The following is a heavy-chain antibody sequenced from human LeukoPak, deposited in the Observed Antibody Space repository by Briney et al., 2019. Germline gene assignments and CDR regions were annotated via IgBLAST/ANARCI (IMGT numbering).Heavy chain of an antibody. Sequence: GGSLRLSCAASGFTFSYYWMSRVRQAPGKGLEWVANIKQDGSEKYYVDSVKGRFTISRDNANVSLYLQMNSLRAEDTAVYYCARGTREPVWGQGTTVSVSS. D-gene: IGHD1-26*01. V-gene: IGHV3-7*05. CDR1: GFTFSYYW. CDR3: ARGTREPV. CDR2: IKQDGSEK. J-gene: IGHJ6*02.